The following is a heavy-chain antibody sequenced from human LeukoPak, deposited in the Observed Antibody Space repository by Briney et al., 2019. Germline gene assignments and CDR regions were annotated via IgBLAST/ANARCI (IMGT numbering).Heavy chain of an antibody. D-gene: IGHD3-10*01. CDR3: ARDAPYGSVDY. CDR1: GYTFTGYY. V-gene: IGHV1-18*04. Sequence: EASVKVSCKASGYTFTGYYMHWVRQAPGQGLEWMGWISAYNGNTNYAQKLQGRVTMTTDTSTSTAYMELRSLRSDDTAVYYCARDAPYGSVDYWGQGTLVTVSS. CDR2: ISAYNGNT. J-gene: IGHJ4*02.